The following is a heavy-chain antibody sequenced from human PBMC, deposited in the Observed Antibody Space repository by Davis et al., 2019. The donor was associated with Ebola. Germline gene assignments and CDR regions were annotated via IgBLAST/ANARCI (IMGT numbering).Heavy chain of an antibody. D-gene: IGHD1-26*01. V-gene: IGHV5-51*01. J-gene: IGHJ4*02. Sequence: PGGSLRLSCKGSASTFTTYWIGWVRQVPGKGLEWLGIIFPGDSDTRYSPSFQGQVTISADKSITTAYLQWNSLKASDTAIYYCARQPPGAFDYWGQGTLVTVSS. CDR1: ASTFTTYW. CDR2: IFPGDSDT. CDR3: ARQPPGAFDY.